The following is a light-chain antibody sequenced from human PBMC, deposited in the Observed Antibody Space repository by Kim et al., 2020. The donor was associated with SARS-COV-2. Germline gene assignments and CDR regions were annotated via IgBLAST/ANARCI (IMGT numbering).Light chain of an antibody. CDR1: QSINTY. CDR3: QQRGA. CDR2: DAS. Sequence: ATLSWSPGDRATLSCRASQSINTYLAWYQQKPGLPPRFLIYDASKRATGIPARFSGSGSGTDFTLTISSLEPEDFAVYYCQQRGAFGQGTKVDIK. V-gene: IGKV3-11*01. J-gene: IGKJ1*01.